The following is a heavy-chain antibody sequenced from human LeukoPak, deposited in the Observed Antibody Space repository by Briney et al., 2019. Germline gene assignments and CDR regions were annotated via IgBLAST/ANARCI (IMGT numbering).Heavy chain of an antibody. D-gene: IGHD4-11*01. CDR3: ARGSNLVK. CDR2: IYYSGST. V-gene: IGHV4-61*08. Sequence: SETLSLTCTVSGGSISSGGYYWSWIRQPPGKGLEWIGYIYYSGSTNYNPSLKSRVTISVDTSKNQFSLKLTSVTAADTAVYYCARGSNLVKWGQGTLVTVSS. CDR1: GGSISSGGYY. J-gene: IGHJ4*02.